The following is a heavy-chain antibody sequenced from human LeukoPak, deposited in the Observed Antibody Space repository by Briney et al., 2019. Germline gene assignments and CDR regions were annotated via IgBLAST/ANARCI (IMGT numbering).Heavy chain of an antibody. CDR1: GYTFTSYY. CDR3: ARDLTTMVRGGSFDY. V-gene: IGHV1-46*01. CDR2: INPSGGST. J-gene: IGHJ4*02. Sequence: ASVKVSCKASGYTFTSYYMHWVRQAPGQGLEWMGIINPSGGSTSYAQKFQGRVTMNRDMSTRTVYMELSSLRSEDTAVYYCARDLTTMVRGGSFDYWGQGTLVTVSS. D-gene: IGHD3-10*01.